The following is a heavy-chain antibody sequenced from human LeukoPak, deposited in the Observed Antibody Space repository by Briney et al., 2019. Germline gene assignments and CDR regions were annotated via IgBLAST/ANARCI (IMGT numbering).Heavy chain of an antibody. D-gene: IGHD6-13*01. J-gene: IGHJ6*02. V-gene: IGHV3-33*01. CDR2: IWYDGSNK. CDR1: GFTFISYG. CDR3: ARGAYSSSWYVYYYYGMDV. Sequence: GGSLRLSCAASGFTFISYGMHWVRQAPGKGLEWVAVIWYDGSNKYYADSVKGRFTISRDNSKNTLYLQMNSLRAEDTAVYYCARGAYSSSWYVYYYYGMDVWGQGTTVTVPS.